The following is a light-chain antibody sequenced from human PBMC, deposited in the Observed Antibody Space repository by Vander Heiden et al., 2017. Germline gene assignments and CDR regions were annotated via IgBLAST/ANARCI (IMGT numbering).Light chain of an antibody. CDR1: HNIYSY. CDR2: DAS. J-gene: IGKJ4*01. CDR3: QQSYNIPRT. Sequence: DIQMTQSPSSLSASVGDRVTISCRTSHNIYSYLNWYQQKSGKAPKLLLHDASTVQRGVPSRFSGGGSGTDFTLTISSLQPEDFATYFCQQSYNIPRTFGGGTKVEL. V-gene: IGKV1-39*01.